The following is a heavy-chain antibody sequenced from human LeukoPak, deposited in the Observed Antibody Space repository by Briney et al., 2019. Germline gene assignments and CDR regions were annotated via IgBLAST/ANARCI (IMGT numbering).Heavy chain of an antibody. CDR3: AKDRAGYSYGMFDS. Sequence: GGSLRLSCVASGFTFSNYAMSWVRQAPGKGLEWVSGIVNSGGSTYFADSVRGRLTISRDNSKKTVYLQMSSLRGDDTAIYYCAKDRAGYSYGMFDSWGQGTLVTVSS. D-gene: IGHD5-18*01. CDR1: GFTFSNYA. CDR2: IVNSGGST. J-gene: IGHJ4*02. V-gene: IGHV3-23*01.